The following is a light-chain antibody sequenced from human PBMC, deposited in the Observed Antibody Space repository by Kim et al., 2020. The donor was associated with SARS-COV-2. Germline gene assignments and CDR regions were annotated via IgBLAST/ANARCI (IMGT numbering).Light chain of an antibody. CDR2: AAS. Sequence: DIQMTQSPSSLSASVGDRVTITCRASQSISSSLNWYQQKPGKAPKLLIYAASSLQSGVPSTFSGSGSGTDFTLTINSLQPEDFATYYCQQSYSTPRAFGQGTKVDIK. J-gene: IGKJ1*01. CDR3: QQSYSTPRA. V-gene: IGKV1-39*01. CDR1: QSISSS.